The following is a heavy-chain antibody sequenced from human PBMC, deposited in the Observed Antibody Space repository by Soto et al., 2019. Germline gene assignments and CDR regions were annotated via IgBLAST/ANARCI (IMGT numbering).Heavy chain of an antibody. CDR2: IYYTGST. J-gene: IGHJ4*02. D-gene: IGHD3-10*01. CDR1: GGSISTYY. CDR3: ARINMVRGANFDY. Sequence: SSETLSLTCTVSGGSISTYYWSWIRQPPGKGLEWLGQIYYTGSTNYNPSLKSRVTISVDTSKNQFSLKLSSVTAADTAVYYCARINMVRGANFDYWGQGTLVTVSS. V-gene: IGHV4-59*08.